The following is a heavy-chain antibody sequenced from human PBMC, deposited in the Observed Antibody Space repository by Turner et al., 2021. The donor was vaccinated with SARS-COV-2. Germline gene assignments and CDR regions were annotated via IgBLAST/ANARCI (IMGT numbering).Heavy chain of an antibody. V-gene: IGHV1-2*02. J-gene: IGHJ3*02. Sequence: QVQLVQSGAVVKKPGASVKVSCKASGYTFTDHYMHWVRQAPGQGLVWMGLINPNSGGTIYAQKFQGRVTMTRDTSISTGYMELSRLRFDDTAVYYCARLPGFNWGHGFDIWGQGTMVTVSS. CDR3: ARLPGFNWGHGFDI. CDR1: GYTFTDHY. D-gene: IGHD7-27*01. CDR2: INPNSGGT.